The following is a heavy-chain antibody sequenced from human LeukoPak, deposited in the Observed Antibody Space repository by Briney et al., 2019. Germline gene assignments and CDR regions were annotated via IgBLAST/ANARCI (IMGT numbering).Heavy chain of an antibody. CDR2: IYYSGST. Sequence: PSETLSLTCTVSGGSISSYYWSWIRQPPGKGLEWIGYIYYSGSTNYNPSLKSRVTISVDTSKNQFSLKLSSVTAADTAVYYCARVTTTVRGVRRHYYYYMDVWGKGTTVTISS. CDR1: GGSISSYY. CDR3: ARVTTTVRGVRRHYYYYMDV. J-gene: IGHJ6*03. V-gene: IGHV4-59*01. D-gene: IGHD3-10*01.